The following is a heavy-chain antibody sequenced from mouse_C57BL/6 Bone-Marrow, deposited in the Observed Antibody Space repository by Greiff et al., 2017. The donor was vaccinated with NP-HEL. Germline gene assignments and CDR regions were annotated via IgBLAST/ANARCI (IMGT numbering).Heavy chain of an antibody. CDR1: GYTFTSYW. CDR2: IDPSDSYT. V-gene: IGHV1-59*01. CDR3: ARNYSNYPHYFDY. Sequence: QVQLQQPGAELVRPGTSVKLSCKASGYTFTSYWMHWVKQRPGQGLEWIGVIDPSDSYTNYNQKFKGKATLTVDTSSSTAYMQLSSLTSEDSAVYYCARNYSNYPHYFDYWGQGTTLTVSS. D-gene: IGHD2-5*01. J-gene: IGHJ2*01.